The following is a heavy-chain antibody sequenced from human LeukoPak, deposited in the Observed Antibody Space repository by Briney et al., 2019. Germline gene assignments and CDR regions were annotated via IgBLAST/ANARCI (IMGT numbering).Heavy chain of an antibody. J-gene: IGHJ2*01. Sequence: SQTLSLTCTVSGVSIGSGGYYWNWIRQPPGKGLEWIGYIYHTGSTYDNPSLKSRVTMSLDTSKNQFSLNLSSVTAADTAMYFCARPHTGYSSSWSYWYFDLWGRGTLVTVSS. D-gene: IGHD6-13*01. V-gene: IGHV4-30-2*01. CDR3: ARPHTGYSSSWSYWYFDL. CDR2: IYHTGST. CDR1: GVSIGSGGYY.